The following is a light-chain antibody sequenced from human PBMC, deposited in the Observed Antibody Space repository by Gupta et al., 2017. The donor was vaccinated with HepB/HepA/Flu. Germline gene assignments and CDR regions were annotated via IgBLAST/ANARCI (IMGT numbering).Light chain of an antibody. Sequence: DIQMPQSPTSLSASVGDRVTISCQASQDIRNYLNWYQQKAGKAPKLLIYDASKLEAGVPSRVSGSGSGTDLTYTISSLQPEDIATCYCQHYDDLPLTFGGGTKVEMK. CDR3: QHYDDLPLT. V-gene: IGKV1-33*01. CDR2: DAS. CDR1: QDIRNY. J-gene: IGKJ4*01.